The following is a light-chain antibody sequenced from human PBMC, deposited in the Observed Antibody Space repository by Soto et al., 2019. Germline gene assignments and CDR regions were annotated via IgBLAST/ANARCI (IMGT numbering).Light chain of an antibody. CDR2: AAS. Sequence: EAVLTQSPGTLSLSPGERATLSCRASQSVSSSYLAWYQQKPGQAPRLLIYAASRRATGIPDRFSGSASGTDFTLTISRLEPEAFAVYSCQQYGSTLYTFGRGPSWSSN. CDR3: QQYGSTLYT. V-gene: IGKV3-20*01. CDR1: QSVSSSY. J-gene: IGKJ2*01.